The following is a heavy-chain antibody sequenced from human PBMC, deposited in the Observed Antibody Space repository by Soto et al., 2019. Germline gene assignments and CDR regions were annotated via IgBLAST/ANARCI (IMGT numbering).Heavy chain of an antibody. CDR1: GFSLSTSGVG. CDR3: AHRMYPLYYFDY. J-gene: IGHJ4*02. V-gene: IGHV2-5*02. D-gene: IGHD2-2*01. Sequence: QITLKESGPTLVKPTQTLTLTCTFSGFSLSTSGVGVGWIRQPPGKALEWLALIYWDDDKRYSPSLKNRLTITTDTSKNQVVLTMTNMDPVDTATYYCAHRMYPLYYFDYWGQGTLVTVSS. CDR2: IYWDDDK.